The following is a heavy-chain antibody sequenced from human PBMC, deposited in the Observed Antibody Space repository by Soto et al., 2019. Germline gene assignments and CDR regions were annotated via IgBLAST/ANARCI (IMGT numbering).Heavy chain of an antibody. CDR3: AKDVPEYYYDSSGYYSHY. Sequence: GGSLRLSCAASGFTFSNYAMSWVRRAPGKGLEWVSAISGSGGSTYYADSVKGRFTISRDNSKNTLYLQMNSLRAEDTAVYYCAKDVPEYYYDSSGYYSHYWGQGTLVTVSS. CDR1: GFTFSNYA. J-gene: IGHJ4*02. D-gene: IGHD3-22*01. CDR2: ISGSGGST. V-gene: IGHV3-23*01.